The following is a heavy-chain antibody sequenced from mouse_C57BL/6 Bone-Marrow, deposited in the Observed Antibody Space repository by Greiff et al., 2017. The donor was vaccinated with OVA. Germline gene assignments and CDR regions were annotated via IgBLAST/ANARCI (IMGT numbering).Heavy chain of an antibody. Sequence: QVQLQQPGAELVKPGASVKLSCKASGYTFTSYWMHWVKQRPGQGLEWIGMIHPNSGSTNYNEKFKSKATLTVDKSSSTAYMQLSSLTSEDSAVYYCARWSMDGYGGDYWGQGTSVTVSS. CDR1: GYTFTSYW. CDR2: IHPNSGST. J-gene: IGHJ4*01. CDR3: ARWSMDGYGGDY. D-gene: IGHD2-2*01. V-gene: IGHV1-64*01.